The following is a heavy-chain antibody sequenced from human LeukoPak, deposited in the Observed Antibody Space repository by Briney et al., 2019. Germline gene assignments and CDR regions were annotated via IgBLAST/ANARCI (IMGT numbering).Heavy chain of an antibody. CDR3: ARGGGFQGPVDY. V-gene: IGHV4-59*01. Sequence: PSETLSLTCTVSGGSISSYYWSWIRQPPGKGLEWIGNIYYSGSTNYNPSLKSRVTISVDTSKNQFSLKLSSLTAADTAVYYCARGGGFQGPVDYWGQGTLVTVSS. CDR1: GGSISSYY. CDR2: IYYSGST. J-gene: IGHJ4*02. D-gene: IGHD1-26*01.